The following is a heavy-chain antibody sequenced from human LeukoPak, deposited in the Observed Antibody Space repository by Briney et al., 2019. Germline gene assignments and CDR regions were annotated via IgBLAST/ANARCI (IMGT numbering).Heavy chain of an antibody. CDR2: IHHSGSRFESGST. CDR3: ARNASSGFFNH. J-gene: IGHJ1*01. V-gene: IGHV4-38-2*02. Sequence: PSETLSLTCTVSGQSIFNGYYWGCIRQSPGKGLEWIGSIHHSGSRFESGSTHYNPSLRGRVTVSADTSKNQFSLTLTSVTAAETAVYCCARNASSGFFNHWGQGTLVTVSS. D-gene: IGHD6-25*01. CDR1: GQSIFNGYY.